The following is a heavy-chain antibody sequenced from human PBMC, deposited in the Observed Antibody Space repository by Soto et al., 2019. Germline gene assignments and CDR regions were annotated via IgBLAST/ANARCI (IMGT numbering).Heavy chain of an antibody. V-gene: IGHV1-18*01. Sequence: ASVKVSCKASGYTFNTYSIHWVRQAPGQGLEWMGWISAYNGNTNYAQNFQGRVTMTTDTSTSTAYMELRSLRSDDTAVYYCATRPPGGPYRGVFDYWSQGTLVTVSS. J-gene: IGHJ4*02. D-gene: IGHD3-10*01. CDR3: ATRPPGGPYRGVFDY. CDR2: ISAYNGNT. CDR1: GYTFNTYS.